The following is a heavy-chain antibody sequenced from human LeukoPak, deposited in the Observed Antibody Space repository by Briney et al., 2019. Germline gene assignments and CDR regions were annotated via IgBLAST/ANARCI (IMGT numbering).Heavy chain of an antibody. D-gene: IGHD4-17*01. Sequence: SEALSLTCTVSGGSISSSSYSWGWIRQPPGKGLEWIGSIYYSGSTYYNPSLKSRVTISVDTSKSQFSLKLSSVTAADTAVYYCARSSELTTFDYWGQGTLVTVSS. CDR2: IYYSGST. CDR3: ARSSELTTFDY. V-gene: IGHV4-39*01. J-gene: IGHJ4*02. CDR1: GGSISSSSYS.